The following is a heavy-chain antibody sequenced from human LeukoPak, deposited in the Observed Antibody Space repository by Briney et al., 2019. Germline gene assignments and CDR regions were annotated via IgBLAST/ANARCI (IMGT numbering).Heavy chain of an antibody. Sequence: GGSLRLSCAASGFTFRSYSMHWVRQAPGKGLEWVSSISSSSSYIYYADSVKGRFTISRDNAKNSLYLQVNSLRAEDTAVYYCASTRGYGYYFNYWGQGTLVTVSS. CDR1: GFTFRSYS. D-gene: IGHD2-15*01. CDR2: ISSSSSYI. CDR3: ASTRGYGYYFNY. V-gene: IGHV3-21*01. J-gene: IGHJ4*02.